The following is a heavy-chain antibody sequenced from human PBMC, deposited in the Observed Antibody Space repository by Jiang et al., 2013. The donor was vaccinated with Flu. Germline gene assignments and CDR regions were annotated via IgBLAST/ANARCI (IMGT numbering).Heavy chain of an antibody. J-gene: IGHJ6*02. D-gene: IGHD3-3*01. Sequence: ASGFTFSSYAMHWVRQAPGKGLEWVAVISYDGSNKYYADSVKGRFTISRDNSKNTLYLQMNSLRAEDTAVYYCARDYYDFWSGYYTYYYYGMDVWGQGTTVTVSS. V-gene: IGHV3-30-3*01. CDR1: GFTFSSYA. CDR3: ARDYYDFWSGYYTYYYYGMDV. CDR2: ISYDGSNK.